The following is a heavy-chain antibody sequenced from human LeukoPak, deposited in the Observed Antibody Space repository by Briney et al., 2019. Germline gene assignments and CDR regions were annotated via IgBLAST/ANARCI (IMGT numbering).Heavy chain of an antibody. D-gene: IGHD3-3*01. Sequence: GGSLRLSCAASGFTFSIYWMHWVRQAPGRGLTGVSRINSDESSTSYPDSLKGRFTLSIDNAQKTLYLQMNSLRAEDTAVYYCARDEDWSGYYGAFDIWGQATMVTVSS. CDR2: INSDESST. CDR3: ARDEDWSGYYGAFDI. V-gene: IGHV3-74*01. J-gene: IGHJ3*02. CDR1: GFTFSIYW.